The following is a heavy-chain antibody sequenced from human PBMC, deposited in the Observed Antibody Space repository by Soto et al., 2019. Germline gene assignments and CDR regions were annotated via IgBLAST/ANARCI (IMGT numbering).Heavy chain of an antibody. J-gene: IGHJ4*02. CDR2: IKQDGSQT. Sequence: GGSLRLSCAASGFTFSDSWMGWVRQAPGRGLEWVANIKQDGSQTPYAASVRGRFAISRDNSKDTLYLHMRGLKVEDTAVYFCARESTYSSSWYFWGQGTLVTVSS. CDR3: ARESTYSSSWYF. D-gene: IGHD2-2*01. CDR1: GFTFSDSW. V-gene: IGHV3-7*01.